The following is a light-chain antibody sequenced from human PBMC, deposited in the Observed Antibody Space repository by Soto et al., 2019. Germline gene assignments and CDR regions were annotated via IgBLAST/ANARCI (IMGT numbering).Light chain of an antibody. CDR2: GNN. CDR3: QSYVSSLNYFYV. V-gene: IGLV1-40*01. Sequence: QSVLSQPPSVSGAPGQGVTISCTGSSSSIGAGYDVHWYQQVPGTAPKLLIYGNNNRPSGVPDRFSGSKSGTSASLAITGLHAEDEADYYCQSYVSSLNYFYVFGTGTKVTVL. J-gene: IGLJ1*01. CDR1: SSSIGAGYD.